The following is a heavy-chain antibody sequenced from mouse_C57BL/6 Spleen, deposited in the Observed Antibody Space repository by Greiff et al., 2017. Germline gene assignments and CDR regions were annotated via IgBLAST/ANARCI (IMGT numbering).Heavy chain of an antibody. D-gene: IGHD3-2*02. CDR1: GYTFTDYN. J-gene: IGHJ3*01. CDR3: GRRRESSGYVLAD. CDR2: INSNNGGT. Sequence: EVQLQQSGPELVKPGASVKLSCKASGYTFTDYNMHWVKQSHGKSLEWIGYINSNNGGTSYNQKFKGKATLTANKSSSTAYLERRSLTSEDAAVYYCGRRRESSGYVLADWGQGAMVTVSA. V-gene: IGHV1-22*01.